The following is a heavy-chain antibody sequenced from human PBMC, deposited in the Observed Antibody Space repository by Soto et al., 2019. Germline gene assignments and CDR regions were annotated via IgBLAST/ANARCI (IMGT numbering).Heavy chain of an antibody. V-gene: IGHV3-30-3*01. CDR3: ARDPHPTAMAYYFDY. CDR1: GFTFSSYA. CDR2: ISYDGSNK. Sequence: GGSLRLSCAASGFTFSSYAMHWVRQAPGKGLEWVAVISYDGSNKYYADSVKGRFTISRDNSKNTLYLQMNSLRAEDTAVYYCARDPHPTAMAYYFDYWGQGTLVTVSS. J-gene: IGHJ4*02. D-gene: IGHD5-18*01.